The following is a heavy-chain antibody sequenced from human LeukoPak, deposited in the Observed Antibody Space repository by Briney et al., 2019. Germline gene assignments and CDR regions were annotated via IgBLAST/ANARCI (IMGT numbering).Heavy chain of an antibody. Sequence: GGSLRLSCAASGCTFSSYAMSWVRQAPGKGLEWVSAISGSGGSTYYADSVKGRFTISRDNSKNTLYLQMNSLRAEDTAVYYCAKGLFYGSGSYYLDYWGQGTLVTVSS. J-gene: IGHJ4*02. CDR2: ISGSGGST. CDR1: GCTFSSYA. D-gene: IGHD3-10*01. V-gene: IGHV3-23*01. CDR3: AKGLFYGSGSYYLDY.